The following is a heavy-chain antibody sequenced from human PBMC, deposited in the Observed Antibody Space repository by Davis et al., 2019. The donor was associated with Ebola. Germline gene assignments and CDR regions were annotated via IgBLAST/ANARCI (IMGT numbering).Heavy chain of an antibody. CDR3: ARQGGGSGRLTSFDY. CDR2: IYPGDSDI. Sequence: GESLKISCKGSGYSFTSYWIGWVRQMPGKGLEWMGIIYPGDSDIRYSTSFQGQVIISADKYISTAYLQWSSLKASDTAIYYCARQGGGSGRLTSFDYWGQGTLVTVSS. CDR1: GYSFTSYW. D-gene: IGHD1-26*01. J-gene: IGHJ4*02. V-gene: IGHV5-51*01.